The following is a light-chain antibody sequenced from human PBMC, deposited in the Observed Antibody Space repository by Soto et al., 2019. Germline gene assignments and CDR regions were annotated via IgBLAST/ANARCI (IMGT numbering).Light chain of an antibody. CDR2: WAS. CDR3: QQYYSSSLT. V-gene: IGKV4-1*01. CDR1: QSILKSSIKKNS. J-gene: IGKJ4*01. Sequence: DIVMTQSPDSLAVSLGERATIKCRSSQSILKSSIKKNSLAWYQQKPGQPPRLLIYWASTRDSGVPDRFSGSGSGTDFTLTITRLQAEEVAVYYCQQYYSSSLTFGGGTKVEIK.